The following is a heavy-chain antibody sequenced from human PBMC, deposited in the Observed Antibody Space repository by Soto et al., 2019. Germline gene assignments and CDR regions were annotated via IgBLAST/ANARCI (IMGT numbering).Heavy chain of an antibody. Sequence: GGSLRLSCTASGFTFGDYAMSWFRQAPGKGLEWVGFIRSKAYGGTTEYAASVKGRFTISRDDSKSIAYLQMNSLKTEDTAVYYCTRDYEWELLYFDYWGQGTLVTVSS. J-gene: IGHJ4*02. V-gene: IGHV3-49*03. CDR3: TRDYEWELLYFDY. D-gene: IGHD1-26*01. CDR2: IRSKAYGGTT. CDR1: GFTFGDYA.